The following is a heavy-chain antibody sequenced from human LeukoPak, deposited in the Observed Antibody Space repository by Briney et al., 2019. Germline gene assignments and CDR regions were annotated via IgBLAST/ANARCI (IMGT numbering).Heavy chain of an antibody. CDR1: GFIFRNYA. V-gene: IGHV3-30*04. D-gene: IGHD6-13*01. CDR3: AKIAAPGKTYLDY. Sequence: HPGGSLRLSCATTGFIFRNYAMFWVRQTPGMGLEWVTMISYDGNNKYYADSVKGRFTISRDNSENTLYLQMSSLRPEDTAVYYCAKIAAPGKTYLDYWGQGTLVTVSS. CDR2: ISYDGNNK. J-gene: IGHJ4*02.